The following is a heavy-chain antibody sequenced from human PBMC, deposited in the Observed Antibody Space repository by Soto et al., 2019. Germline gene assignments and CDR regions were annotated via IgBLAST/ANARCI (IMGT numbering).Heavy chain of an antibody. CDR1: GGSVSSGSYY. J-gene: IGHJ4*02. D-gene: IGHD5-18*01. Sequence: PSETLSLTCTVSGGSVSSGSYYWGWIRQPPGKGLEWIGYIYSSGSTKYSPSLKSRLTISADTSKNQFSLKLSSVTAADTAVYYCARGRGSIQLWSYGFDYWGQGALVTVSS. CDR2: IYSSGST. CDR3: ARGRGSIQLWSYGFDY. V-gene: IGHV4-61*01.